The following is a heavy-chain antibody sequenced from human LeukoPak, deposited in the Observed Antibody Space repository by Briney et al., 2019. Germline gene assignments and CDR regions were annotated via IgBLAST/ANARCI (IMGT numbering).Heavy chain of an antibody. J-gene: IGHJ4*02. CDR2: IRYDGSNK. CDR1: GFTFSSYG. CDR3: AKGGSGSYFTSGFY. D-gene: IGHD1-26*01. V-gene: IGHV3-30*02. Sequence: GGSLRLPCAASGFTFSSYGMHWVRQAPGKGLEWVAFIRYDGSNKYYADSVKGRFTISRDNSKNTLYLQMNSLRAEDTAVYYCAKGGSGSYFTSGFYWGQGTLVTVSS.